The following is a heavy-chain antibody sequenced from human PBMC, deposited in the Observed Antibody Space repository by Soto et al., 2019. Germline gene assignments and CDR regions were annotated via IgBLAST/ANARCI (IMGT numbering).Heavy chain of an antibody. Sequence: PGGSLRLSCAASGFTFSSYSMNWARQAPGKGLEWVSYISSSSSTIYYADSVKGRFTISRDNAKNSLYLQMNSLRDEDTAVYYCESGTTLGYYYGMDVWGQGTTVTVSS. CDR2: ISSSSSTI. CDR1: GFTFSSYS. CDR3: ESGTTLGYYYGMDV. J-gene: IGHJ6*02. D-gene: IGHD1-26*01. V-gene: IGHV3-48*02.